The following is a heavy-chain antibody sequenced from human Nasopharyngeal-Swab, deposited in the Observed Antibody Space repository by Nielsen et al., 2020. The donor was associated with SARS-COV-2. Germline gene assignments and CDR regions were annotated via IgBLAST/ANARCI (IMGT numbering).Heavy chain of an antibody. CDR3: ARLTGTLDY. CDR2: IYHSGST. D-gene: IGHD1-7*01. V-gene: IGHV4-39*07. CDR1: GGSISSSSYY. Sequence: GSLRLSCTVSGGSISSSSYYWGWIRQPPGKGLEWIGSIYHSGSTYYNPSLKSRVTISVDTSKNQFSLKLSSVTAADTAVYYCARLTGTLDYWGQGTLVTVSS. J-gene: IGHJ4*02.